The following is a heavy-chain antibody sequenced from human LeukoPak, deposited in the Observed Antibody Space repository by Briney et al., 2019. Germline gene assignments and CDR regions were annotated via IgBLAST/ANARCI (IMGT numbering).Heavy chain of an antibody. CDR1: GFTFSSYW. J-gene: IGHJ4*02. D-gene: IGHD1-1*01. Sequence: GGSLRLSCAASGFTFSSYWMTWVRQAPGKGLEWVATTKQDGTEKHYVDSVKGRFTISRDNAKNSLYLQMNSLRAEDTAVYYCAREYDSYFDYWGQGTLVTVSS. CDR2: TKQDGTEK. CDR3: AREYDSYFDY. V-gene: IGHV3-7*03.